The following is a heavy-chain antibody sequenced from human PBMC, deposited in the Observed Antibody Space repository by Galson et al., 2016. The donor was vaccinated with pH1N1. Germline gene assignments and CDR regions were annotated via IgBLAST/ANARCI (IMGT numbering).Heavy chain of an antibody. CDR2: ISSSGNTI. V-gene: IGHV3-11*01. Sequence: SLRLSCAASGLTFSDYYMSWIRQAPGKGLEWLSYISSSGNTIYYADSVKGRFTISRDNARNSLYLQMNSLRAEDTALYYCAGYCSGGSCSGSYYYFDTWGQGTLVTVSS. J-gene: IGHJ4*02. CDR3: AGYCSGGSCSGSYYYFDT. CDR1: GLTFSDYY. D-gene: IGHD2-15*01.